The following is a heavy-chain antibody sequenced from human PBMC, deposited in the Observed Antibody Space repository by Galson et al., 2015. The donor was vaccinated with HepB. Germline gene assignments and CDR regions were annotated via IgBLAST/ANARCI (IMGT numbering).Heavy chain of an antibody. J-gene: IGHJ4*02. D-gene: IGHD3-10*01. CDR2: VNAGDANT. V-gene: IGHV1-3*01. Sequence: SVKVSCKASGYTFTSHAIHWVRQAPGQRLEWMGWVNAGDANTKYSQRFQGRVTMTRDTAASTAYMELSSLRSEDTAVYYCVRRSVWLGDLIIDQYYFDYWGQGTLVTVSS. CDR1: GYTFTSHA. CDR3: VRRSVWLGDLIIDQYYFDY.